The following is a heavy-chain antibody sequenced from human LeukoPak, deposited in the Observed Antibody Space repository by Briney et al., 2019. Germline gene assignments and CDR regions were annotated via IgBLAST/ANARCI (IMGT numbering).Heavy chain of an antibody. J-gene: IGHJ5*02. CDR1: GFTSSSYS. Sequence: GGSLRLSCAASGFTSSSYSMNWVRQAPGKGLEWVSYISSSSSTKYYADSVKGRFTISRDNAKNSLYLQMNSLRAEDTAVYYCAREERGYSYGSPRTAPYNWFDPWGQGTLVTVSS. CDR2: ISSSSSTK. D-gene: IGHD5-18*01. CDR3: AREERGYSYGSPRTAPYNWFDP. V-gene: IGHV3-48*01.